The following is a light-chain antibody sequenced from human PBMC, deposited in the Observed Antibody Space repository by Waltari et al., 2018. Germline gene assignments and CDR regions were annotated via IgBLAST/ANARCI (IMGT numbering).Light chain of an antibody. Sequence: QSALTQPASVSGSPGQAITIPSTGTSTHVGGYNLVSWYRQYPGKAPELMIFGVSERPSGISNRLSGSKSGNTATLTISGLQAEDEADYYCLSYSGRSDYVFGTGTRV. J-gene: IGLJ1*01. CDR2: GVS. CDR1: STHVGGYNL. V-gene: IGLV2-23*02. CDR3: LSYSGRSDYV.